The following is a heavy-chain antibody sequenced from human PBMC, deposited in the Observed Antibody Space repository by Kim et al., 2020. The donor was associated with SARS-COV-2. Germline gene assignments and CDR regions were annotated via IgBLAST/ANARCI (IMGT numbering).Heavy chain of an antibody. V-gene: IGHV3-30*04. J-gene: IGHJ4*02. CDR1: GFTFSSYA. CDR3: ARGYDFLTGYGPVDY. D-gene: IGHD3-9*01. CDR2: ISYDGSNT. Sequence: GGSLRLSCAASGFTFSSYAMHWVRQAPGKGLEWVAVISYDGSNTYYADSVKGRFTISRDNSKNTLYLQMNSLRAEDTAVYYCARGYDFLTGYGPVDYWGQGTLVTVSS.